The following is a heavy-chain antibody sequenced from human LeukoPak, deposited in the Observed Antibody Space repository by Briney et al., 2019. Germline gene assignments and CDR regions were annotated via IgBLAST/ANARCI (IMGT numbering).Heavy chain of an antibody. D-gene: IGHD3-3*01. CDR2: IRGNGGGT. J-gene: IGHJ4*02. CDR1: GFTFSAYA. V-gene: IGHV3-23*01. Sequence: GGSLRLSCAASGFTFSAYAMTWVRQAPGKGLEWVSIIRGNGGGTYYADSVKGRFNIFRDNSENTLSLQMNSLRVDDTAVYYCARVGQYYDFWSGFDFWGQGALVIVSS. CDR3: ARVGQYYDFWSGFDF.